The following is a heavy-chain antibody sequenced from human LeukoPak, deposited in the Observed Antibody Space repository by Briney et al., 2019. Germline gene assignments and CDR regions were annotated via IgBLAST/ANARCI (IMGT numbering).Heavy chain of an antibody. CDR3: ARDTIIQLWSVVDY. CDR1: GGSISSGGYY. Sequence: PSETLSLTCTVSGGSISSGGYYWSWIRQHPRKGLEWIGYIYYSGSTYYNPSLKSRVTISVDTSKNQFSLKLSSVTAADTAVYYCARDTIIQLWSVVDYWGQGTLVTVSS. D-gene: IGHD5-18*01. CDR2: IYYSGST. J-gene: IGHJ4*02. V-gene: IGHV4-31*03.